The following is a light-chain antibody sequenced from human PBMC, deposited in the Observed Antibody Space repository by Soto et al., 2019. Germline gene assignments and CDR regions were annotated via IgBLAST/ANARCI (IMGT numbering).Light chain of an antibody. CDR3: QQYESSHT. V-gene: IGKV3-11*01. CDR1: QSVSSY. Sequence: EIVLTQSPATLSLSPGERATLSCRASQSVSSYLAWYQQKPGQAPRLLIYDASNRATGIPARFSGSGSGTDFTLTISSLEPEDFAVYYCQQYESSHTFGQGTKLEIK. J-gene: IGKJ2*01. CDR2: DAS.